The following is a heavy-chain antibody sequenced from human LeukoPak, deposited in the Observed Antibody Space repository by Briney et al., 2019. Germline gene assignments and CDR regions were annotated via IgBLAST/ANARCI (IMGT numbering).Heavy chain of an antibody. CDR1: GYSFTSYW. D-gene: IGHD3-10*01. CDR3: ASLYYYGSGSYYHAFDI. Sequence: GESLKISCKGSGYSFTSYWIGWVRQMPGKGLEWMGIIYPGDSDTRYSPSFQGQVTISADKSISTAYLQWSSLKALDTAMYYCASLYYYGSGSYYHAFDIWGQGTMVTVSS. CDR2: IYPGDSDT. V-gene: IGHV5-51*01. J-gene: IGHJ3*02.